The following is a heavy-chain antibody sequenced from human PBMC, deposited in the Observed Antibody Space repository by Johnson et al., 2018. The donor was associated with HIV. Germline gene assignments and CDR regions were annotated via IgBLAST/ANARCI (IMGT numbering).Heavy chain of an antibody. Sequence: VQLVESGGGVVQPGRSLRLSCAASGFTFSSYAMHWVRQAPGTGLEWVALVSYDGRNQYHADSVKGRFTISRDNSKNTVYLQMNSLRTEDTAVYYCARGITMIAVVKGDAFDIWGQGTMVTVSS. CDR1: GFTFSSYA. CDR3: ARGITMIAVVKGDAFDI. D-gene: IGHD3-22*01. CDR2: VSYDGRNQ. V-gene: IGHV3-30-3*01. J-gene: IGHJ3*02.